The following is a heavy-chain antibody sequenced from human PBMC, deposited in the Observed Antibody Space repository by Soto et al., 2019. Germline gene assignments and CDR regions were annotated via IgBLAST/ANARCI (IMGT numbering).Heavy chain of an antibody. D-gene: IGHD1-26*01. J-gene: IGHJ4*02. CDR2: ISYDGSNK. CDR1: GFTFISYG. Sequence: PGGSLRLSCAASGFTFISYGMHWVLQAPGKGLEWVAVISYDGSNKYYADSVKGRFTISRDNSKNTLYLQMNSLRAEDTAVYYCAKEPPSSGSYFDYWGQGTLVTVSS. CDR3: AKEPPSSGSYFDY. V-gene: IGHV3-30*18.